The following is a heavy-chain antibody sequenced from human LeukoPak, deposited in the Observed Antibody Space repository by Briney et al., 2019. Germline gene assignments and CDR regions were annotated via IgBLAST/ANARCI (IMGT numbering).Heavy chain of an antibody. D-gene: IGHD5-18*01. V-gene: IGHV4-59*08. Sequence: PSETLSLTCTVSGGSISSYYWSWLRQPPGKGLEWIGYIYYSGSTNYNPSLKSRVTISVDTSKNQFSLKLSSVTAADTAVYYCARHTLNTAEADYWGQGTLVTVSS. J-gene: IGHJ4*02. CDR2: IYYSGST. CDR3: ARHTLNTAEADY. CDR1: GGSISSYY.